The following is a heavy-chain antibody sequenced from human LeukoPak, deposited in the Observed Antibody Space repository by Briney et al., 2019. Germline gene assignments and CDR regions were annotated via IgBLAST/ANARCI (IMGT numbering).Heavy chain of an antibody. CDR1: GFTFSTYA. CDR2: ISYDGNNI. V-gene: IGHV3-30-3*01. D-gene: IGHD6-19*01. Sequence: GGSLRLSCAPSGFTFSTYAMHWVRQAPGKGLEWVASISYDGNNIYYADSVKGRFTVSRDNSKNTLFLQMSSLRTEDTAVYFCAREPDTTGWPNYFDYWGQGTLVTVSS. CDR3: AREPDTTGWPNYFDY. J-gene: IGHJ4*02.